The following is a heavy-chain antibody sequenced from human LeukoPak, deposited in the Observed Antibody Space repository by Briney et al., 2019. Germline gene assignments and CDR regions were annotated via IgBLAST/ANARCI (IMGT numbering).Heavy chain of an antibody. CDR3: ARHHKGAYSSSLDWFDP. CDR1: GGSISSGGYY. Sequence: SETLSLTCTVSGGSISSGGYYWSWIRQHPGKGLAWIGYIYYSGSTYYNPSLKSRVTISVDTSKNQFSLKLSSVTAADTAVYYCARHHKGAYSSSLDWFDPWGQGTLVTVSS. D-gene: IGHD6-13*01. J-gene: IGHJ5*02. CDR2: IYYSGST. V-gene: IGHV4-31*03.